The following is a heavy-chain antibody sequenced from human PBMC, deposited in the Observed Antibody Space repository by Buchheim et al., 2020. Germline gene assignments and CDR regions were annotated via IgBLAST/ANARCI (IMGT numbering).Heavy chain of an antibody. Sequence: QVQLVESGGGVVQPGRSLRLSCAASGFTFSSYGMHWVRQAPGKGLEWVAVIWYDGSNKYYADSVKGRFTISRDNSKHKLYLQMNSLRAEDTAVYYCARSMVRGPSRLHYYGMDVWGQGTT. V-gene: IGHV3-33*01. J-gene: IGHJ6*02. CDR3: ARSMVRGPSRLHYYGMDV. D-gene: IGHD3-10*01. CDR2: IWYDGSNK. CDR1: GFTFSSYG.